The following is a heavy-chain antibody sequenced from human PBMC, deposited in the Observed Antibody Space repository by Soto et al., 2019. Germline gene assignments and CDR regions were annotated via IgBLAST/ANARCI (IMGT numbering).Heavy chain of an antibody. D-gene: IGHD3-10*01. Sequence: SETLSLTCTVSGGSISSYYWSWIRQPPGKGLEWIGYIYYSGSTNYNPSLKSRVTISVDTSKNQFSLKLSSVTAADTAVYYCATPNPLNHYGLGAIDIWGQGTMVTVSS. J-gene: IGHJ3*02. CDR2: IYYSGST. CDR1: GGSISSYY. CDR3: ATPNPLNHYGLGAIDI. V-gene: IGHV4-59*01.